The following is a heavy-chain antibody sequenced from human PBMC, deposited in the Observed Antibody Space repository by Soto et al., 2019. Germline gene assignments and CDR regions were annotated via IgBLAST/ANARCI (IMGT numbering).Heavy chain of an antibody. CDR1: GFTFSSYG. CDR2: ISYDGSNK. D-gene: IGHD2-2*01. CDR3: AKDRVRIVVPAAMNSPYYYYYYGMDV. V-gene: IGHV3-30*18. J-gene: IGHJ6*02. Sequence: PGGSLRLSCAASGFTFSSYGMHWVRQAPGKGLEWVVVISYDGSNKYYADSVKGRFTISRDNSKNTLYLQMNSLRAEDTAVYYCAKDRVRIVVPAAMNSPYYYYYYGMDVWGQGTTVTVSS.